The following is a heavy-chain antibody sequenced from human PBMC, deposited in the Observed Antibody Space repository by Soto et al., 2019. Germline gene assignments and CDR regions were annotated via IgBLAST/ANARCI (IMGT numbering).Heavy chain of an antibody. CDR1: GGSISSGGYY. Sequence: QVQLQESGPGLVKPSQTLSLTCTVSGGSISSGGYYWSWIRQHPGKGLEWIGYIYYSGSTYYNPSPKSRVTISVDTSKNQFSLKLSSVTAADTAVYYCARDSAIYGSGRPHDAFDIWGQGTMVTVSS. V-gene: IGHV4-31*03. CDR3: ARDSAIYGSGRPHDAFDI. D-gene: IGHD3-10*01. CDR2: IYYSGST. J-gene: IGHJ3*02.